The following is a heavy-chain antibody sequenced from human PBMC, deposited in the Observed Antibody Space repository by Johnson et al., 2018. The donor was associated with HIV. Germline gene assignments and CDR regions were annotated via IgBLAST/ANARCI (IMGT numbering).Heavy chain of an antibody. J-gene: IGHJ3*02. CDR2: ISWNGGSI. Sequence: QLVESGGGLVQPGRSLRLSCAASGFTFDDYAMHSVRQAPGKGLEWVSGISWNGGSIGYADSVKGRFSISRDNAKNSLYLQMNSLRVEDTALYYCTNTGIDAFDIWGQGTMVTVSS. CDR1: GFTFDDYA. D-gene: IGHD2-8*02. V-gene: IGHV3-9*01. CDR3: TNTGIDAFDI.